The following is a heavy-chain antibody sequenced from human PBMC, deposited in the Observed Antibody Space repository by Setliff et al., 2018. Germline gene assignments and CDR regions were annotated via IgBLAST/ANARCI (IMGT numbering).Heavy chain of an antibody. D-gene: IGHD3-16*01. CDR3: RLWSHDYHNDY. Sequence: SETLSLTCTVSGGSISSTSYYWAWIRQPPGKGLEWTGSIYYRGSTFIYPSLRSRVTISADTSKNQFSLKLTSVTAADTAMYYCRLWSHDYHNDYWGQGTLVTVSS. V-gene: IGHV4-39*07. CDR2: IYYRGST. CDR1: GGSISSTSYY. J-gene: IGHJ4*02.